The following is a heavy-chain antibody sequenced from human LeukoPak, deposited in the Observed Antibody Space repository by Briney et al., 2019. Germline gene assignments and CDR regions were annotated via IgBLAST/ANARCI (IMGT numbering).Heavy chain of an antibody. CDR1: GFTFSSYG. D-gene: IGHD6-13*01. V-gene: IGHV3-33*01. CDR3: ARSPISSWGIDY. J-gene: IGHJ4*02. CDR2: IWYVGSNK. Sequence: RGSLRLSCAESGFTFSSYGRRWVRQAPGKGRECVAVIWYVGSNKYYADTVKGRFTISRDNSKNTLYLKMNSLSAEDTAVYYCARSPISSWGIDYWGQGTLVTVSS.